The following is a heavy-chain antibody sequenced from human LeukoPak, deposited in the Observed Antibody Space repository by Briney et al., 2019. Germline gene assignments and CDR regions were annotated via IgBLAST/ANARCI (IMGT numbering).Heavy chain of an antibody. V-gene: IGHV1-24*01. CDR1: GYTLTELS. CDR2: FDPEDGET. D-gene: IGHD3-22*01. J-gene: IGHJ4*02. CDR3: ATSPSPYYYDSSGYYYD. Sequence: ASVKVSCKVSGYTLTELSMHGVRQAPGKGLEGMGGFDPEDGETIYAQKFQGRVTMTEDTSTDTAYMEMSSLRSEDTAVYYCATSPSPYYYDSSGYYYDWGQGTLVTVSS.